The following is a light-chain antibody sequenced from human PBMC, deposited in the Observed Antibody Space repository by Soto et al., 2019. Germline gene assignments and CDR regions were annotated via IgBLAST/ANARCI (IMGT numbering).Light chain of an antibody. CDR1: SPNIGSNT. Sequence: QSVLTQPPSASGTPGQRVTISCSGSSPNIGSNTVNWYQQLPGTAPKLLIYSNNQRPSGVPDRCSGSKSGTSASLAISGLQSDDEADYYCAAWDDSLNGHVVFGGGTKLTVL. CDR3: AAWDDSLNGHVV. CDR2: SNN. J-gene: IGLJ2*01. V-gene: IGLV1-44*01.